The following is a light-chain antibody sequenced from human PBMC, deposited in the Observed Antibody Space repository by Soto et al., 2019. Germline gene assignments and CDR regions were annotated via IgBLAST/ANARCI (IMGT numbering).Light chain of an antibody. CDR1: QSVLYSSNNQNY. Sequence: DIVMTQSPDSLAVSLGERATINCKSSQSVLYSSNNQNYLAWYQQKPGQPPKLLIYWASTRESGVPDRFSGSGSGTDFTFTISSLQAEDVAVYYCQQYYSTPYTFGQGTKLEIK. CDR2: WAS. CDR3: QQYYSTPYT. J-gene: IGKJ2*01. V-gene: IGKV4-1*01.